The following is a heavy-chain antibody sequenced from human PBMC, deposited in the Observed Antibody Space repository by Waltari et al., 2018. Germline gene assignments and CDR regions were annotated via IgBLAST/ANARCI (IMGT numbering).Heavy chain of an antibody. CDR2: ISASSSYL. Sequence: EVQLVESGGGLVKPGGSLRLSCAASGFTFSSYIMNWVRQAPGKGLEWVSSISASSSYLDYADSVKGRFTISRDNSRNTLYLQMNSLRTEDTAVYYCTKADSGWKYFQFWGQGTRVTVSS. D-gene: IGHD6-19*01. CDR3: TKADSGWKYFQF. V-gene: IGHV3-21*02. J-gene: IGHJ1*01. CDR1: GFTFSSYI.